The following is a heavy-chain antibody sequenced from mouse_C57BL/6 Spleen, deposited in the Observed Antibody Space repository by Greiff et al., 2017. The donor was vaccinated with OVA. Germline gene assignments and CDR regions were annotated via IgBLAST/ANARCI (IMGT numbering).Heavy chain of an antibody. CDR1: GFTFSSYA. CDR3: ARDRGPYYYAMDY. D-gene: IGHD3-3*01. CDR2: ISDGGSYT. Sequence: EVNLVEGGGGLVKPGGSPTPSCSASGFTFSSYAMSWVRQTPEKRLEWVATISDGGSYTYYPDNVKGRFTISRDNAKNNLYLQMSHLKSEDTAMYYCARDRGPYYYAMDYWGQGTSVTVSS. V-gene: IGHV5-4*01. J-gene: IGHJ4*01.